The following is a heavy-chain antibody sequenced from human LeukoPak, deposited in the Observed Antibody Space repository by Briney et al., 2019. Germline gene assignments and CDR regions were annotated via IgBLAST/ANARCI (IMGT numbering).Heavy chain of an antibody. CDR2: IYPGDSDT. V-gene: IGHV5-51*01. D-gene: IGHD2-2*02. CDR1: GYSFTSYW. CDR3: AGHWYCSSTSCYMGDNWFDP. Sequence: GESLKISCKGSGYSFTSYWIGWVRQMPGKGLEWMGNIYPGDSDTRYSPSFQGQVTISADKSISTAYLQWSSLKASDTAMYYCAGHWYCSSTSCYMGDNWFDPWGQGTLVTVSS. J-gene: IGHJ5*02.